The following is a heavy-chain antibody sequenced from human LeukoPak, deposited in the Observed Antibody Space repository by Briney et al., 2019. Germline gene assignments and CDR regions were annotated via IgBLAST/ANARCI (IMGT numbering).Heavy chain of an antibody. D-gene: IGHD3-22*01. Sequence: GASVKVSCKASGYTFTSYYMHWVRQAPGQGLEWMGIINPSGGSTSYAQKFQGRVTMTRDMSTSTVYMELSSLRAEDTAVYYCAKDMSYYDSSGYYYVYHGYFDYWGQGTLVTVSS. V-gene: IGHV1-46*01. J-gene: IGHJ4*02. CDR3: AKDMSYYDSSGYYYVYHGYFDY. CDR1: GYTFTSYY. CDR2: INPSGGST.